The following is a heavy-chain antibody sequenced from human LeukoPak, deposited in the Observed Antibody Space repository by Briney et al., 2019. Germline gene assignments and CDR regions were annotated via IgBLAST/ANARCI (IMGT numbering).Heavy chain of an antibody. V-gene: IGHV4-59*01. D-gene: IGHD6-13*01. J-gene: IGHJ5*02. CDR2: LYYSGST. CDR3: ARDLSSTSAWGTNWFDP. Sequence: PSETLSLTCTVSGGSISSYYWSWIRQPPGKGLEWIGYLYYSGSTNYNPSLKSRVTISVDTSKNQFSLKLSSVTASDTAVYYCARDLSSTSAWGTNWFDPWGQGTLVTVSS. CDR1: GGSISSYY.